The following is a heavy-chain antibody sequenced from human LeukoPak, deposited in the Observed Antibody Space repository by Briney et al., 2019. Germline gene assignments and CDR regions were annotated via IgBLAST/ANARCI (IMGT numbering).Heavy chain of an antibody. CDR2: ISGGGGST. J-gene: IGHJ1*01. CDR3: AKAYYYDSSAYYSGRLLYFQH. D-gene: IGHD3-22*01. Sequence: GGSLRLSCAASGFTFSSYAMSWIRQAPGKGLEWVSAISGGGGSTYYADSVKGRFTISRDNSKNTLYLLNNSLRAEDTAVYYCAKAYYYDSSAYYSGRLLYFQHWGQGTLVTVSS. CDR1: GFTFSSYA. V-gene: IGHV3-23*01.